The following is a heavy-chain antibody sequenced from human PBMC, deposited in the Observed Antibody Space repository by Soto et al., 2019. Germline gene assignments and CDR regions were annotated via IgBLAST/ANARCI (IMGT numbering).Heavy chain of an antibody. Sequence: SETLSLTCAVSGGPISSGGYSWSWIRQPPGKGLEWIGYIYHSGSTYYNPSLKSRVTISVDRSKNQFSLKLSSVTAADTAVYYCARTMTTVTTYYFDYWGQGTLVTVSS. V-gene: IGHV4-30-2*01. J-gene: IGHJ4*02. D-gene: IGHD4-17*01. CDR3: ARTMTTVTTYYFDY. CDR1: GGPISSGGYS. CDR2: IYHSGST.